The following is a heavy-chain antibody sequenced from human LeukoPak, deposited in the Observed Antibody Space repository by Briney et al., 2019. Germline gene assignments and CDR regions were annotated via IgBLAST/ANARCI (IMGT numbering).Heavy chain of an antibody. CDR1: GFTVSTNY. CDR2: IKEDGSEK. Sequence: PGGSLRLSCAASGFTVSTNYMSWVRQAPGRGLEWVANIKEDGSEKYYVDSVTGRFTISRDNAKKSLYLQMNSLGTEDTAVYYCASQFWWAAVPGTLDYWGQGTLVTVSS. D-gene: IGHD6-19*01. CDR3: ASQFWWAAVPGTLDY. J-gene: IGHJ4*02. V-gene: IGHV3-7*05.